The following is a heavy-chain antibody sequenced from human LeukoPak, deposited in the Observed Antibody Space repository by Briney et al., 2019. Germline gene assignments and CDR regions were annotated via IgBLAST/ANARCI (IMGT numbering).Heavy chain of an antibody. Sequence: PGGSLRLSCAASGFTFSSYWMHWVRHAPGKGLVWVSRINSDGSSTNYADSVRGRFTISRDNSKNTLHLQMNSLRAEDAAVYYCARDDVDCSSTSCYASGVDYWGQGTLVTVSS. CDR1: GFTFSSYW. D-gene: IGHD2-2*01. CDR2: INSDGSST. CDR3: ARDDVDCSSTSCYASGVDY. J-gene: IGHJ4*02. V-gene: IGHV3-74*01.